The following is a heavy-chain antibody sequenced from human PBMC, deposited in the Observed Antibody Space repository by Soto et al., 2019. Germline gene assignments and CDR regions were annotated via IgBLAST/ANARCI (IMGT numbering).Heavy chain of an antibody. Sequence: SQTLSLTCAISGGSVSSNSAAWNWIRQSPSRGLEWLGRTYYRSKWYNDYAVSVKSRITINPDTSKNQFSLQLNSVTPEDTAVYYCARRMGVGYCSSTSCLWGMDVWGQGTTVTVSS. V-gene: IGHV6-1*01. CDR1: GGSVSSNSAA. D-gene: IGHD2-2*01. CDR3: ARRMGVGYCSSTSCLWGMDV. CDR2: TYYRSKWYN. J-gene: IGHJ6*02.